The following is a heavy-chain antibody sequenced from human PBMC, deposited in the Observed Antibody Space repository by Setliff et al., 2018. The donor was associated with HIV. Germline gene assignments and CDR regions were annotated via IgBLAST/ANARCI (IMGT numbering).Heavy chain of an antibody. CDR3: ARAPRGRAGSHYIAKWFDS. CDR1: GLTFSNYW. V-gene: IGHV3-7*01. CDR2: IKQDGSEE. D-gene: IGHD3-10*01. Sequence: PGGSLRLSCAASGLTFSNYWMTWVRHAPGKGLEWVANIKQDGSEEYYVDSVKGRFTISRDNGKNSLYLQMNGLRDDDTAVYHCARAPRGRAGSHYIAKWFDSWGQGTLVTVSS. J-gene: IGHJ5*01.